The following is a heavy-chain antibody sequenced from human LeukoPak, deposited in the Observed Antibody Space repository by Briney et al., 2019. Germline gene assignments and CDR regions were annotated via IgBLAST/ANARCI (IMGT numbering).Heavy chain of an antibody. D-gene: IGHD5-12*01. CDR3: ARAPRVYSGYVGAQSDY. Sequence: GGSLRLSWAASGLSFSSYSMNWVRQAPGKGLEWVSFISSSSSSIYYADSVKGRFTISRDNAKNSLYLQMNSLRDEDTAVYYCARAPRVYSGYVGAQSDYWGQGTPVTVSS. V-gene: IGHV3-48*02. CDR2: ISSSSSSI. J-gene: IGHJ4*02. CDR1: GLSFSSYS.